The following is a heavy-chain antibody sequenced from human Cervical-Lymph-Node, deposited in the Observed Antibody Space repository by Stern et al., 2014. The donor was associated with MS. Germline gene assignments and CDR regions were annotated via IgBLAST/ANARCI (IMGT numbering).Heavy chain of an antibody. CDR2: IYYSGST. V-gene: IGHV4-59*01. CDR1: GGSISSYY. D-gene: IGHD6-6*01. J-gene: IGHJ4*02. Sequence: QVQLQESGPGLVKPSETLSLTCTVSGGSISSYYWSWIRQPPGKGLEWIGYIYYSGSTDYNPSLKSRVTISVDPSKNQFSLKLSSVTAADTAVYYCARGGSSSPPFDYWGQGTLVTVSS. CDR3: ARGGSSSPPFDY.